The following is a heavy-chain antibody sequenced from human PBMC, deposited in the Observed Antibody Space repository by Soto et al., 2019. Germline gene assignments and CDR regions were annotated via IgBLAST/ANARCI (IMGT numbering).Heavy chain of an antibody. CDR2: ISSDGTEK. V-gene: IGHV3-30*04. D-gene: IGHD5-18*01. J-gene: IGHJ6*04. CDR3: ARMFGFSYGPANRGMDV. CDR1: GFTLSSYS. Sequence: QVQLVESGGGVAQPGRSLRLFCAASGFTLSSYSLHWVRQSPGKGLEWVAAISSDGTEKHYADSVKGRFTISRDNSKNTLSLQLNSIRTEDTALYYCARMFGFSYGPANRGMDVWGKGTTVTVSS.